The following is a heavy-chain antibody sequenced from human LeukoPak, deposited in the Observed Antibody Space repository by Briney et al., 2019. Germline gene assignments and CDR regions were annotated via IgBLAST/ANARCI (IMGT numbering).Heavy chain of an antibody. CDR2: IYYSGST. J-gene: IGHJ6*03. Sequence: SETLSLTCTVSGGSISSYYWSWIPQPPGKGLEWIGYIYYSGSTNYNPSLKSRVTISVDTSKNQFSQKLSSVTAADTAADYCARVAAYYYYYMDVWGKGTTVTVSS. D-gene: IGHD6-13*01. CDR3: ARVAAYYYYYMDV. V-gene: IGHV4-59*01. CDR1: GGSISSYY.